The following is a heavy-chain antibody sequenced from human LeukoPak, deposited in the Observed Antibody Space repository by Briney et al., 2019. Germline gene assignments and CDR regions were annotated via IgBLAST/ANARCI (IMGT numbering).Heavy chain of an antibody. CDR1: GFIFSDYW. Sequence: PGGSLRLSCAASGFIFSDYWMNWVRQAPGQGLQWVANINEDGSVQDYVASVRGRFFISRDNAKNSLYLQMNSLRVEDAAIYYCATRESSMARSHWGQGTLVTVSS. D-gene: IGHD3-10*01. CDR3: ATRESSMARSH. J-gene: IGHJ4*02. V-gene: IGHV3-7*01. CDR2: INEDGSVQ.